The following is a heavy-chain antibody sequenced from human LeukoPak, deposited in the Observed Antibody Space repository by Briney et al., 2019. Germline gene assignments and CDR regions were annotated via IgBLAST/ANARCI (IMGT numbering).Heavy chain of an antibody. V-gene: IGHV1-69*04. D-gene: IGHD2-15*01. CDR2: IIPILGIT. CDR3: ASRSGNSYYYGMDV. CDR1: GGTFSYYA. J-gene: IGHJ6*02. Sequence: SVKVSCKASGGTFSYYAISWVRQAPGQGLEWMGRIIPILGITNYAQKFQGRVTITADKSTSTAYMELSSLRSEDTAVYYCASRSGNSYYYGMDVWGQGTTVTVSS.